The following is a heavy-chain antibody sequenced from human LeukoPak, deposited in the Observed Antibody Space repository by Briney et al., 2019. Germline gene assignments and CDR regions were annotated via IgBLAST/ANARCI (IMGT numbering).Heavy chain of an antibody. CDR1: GGTFSSYA. D-gene: IGHD5-18*01. J-gene: IGHJ4*02. V-gene: IGHV1-69*13. CDR2: IIPIFGTA. Sequence: ASVKVSCKASGGTFSSYAISWVRQAPGQGLEWMGGIIPIFGTANYAQKFQGRVTITADESTSTAYMELSSLRSEDTAVYYCARGGYLEVYFDYWGQGTLVTVSS. CDR3: ARGGYLEVYFDY.